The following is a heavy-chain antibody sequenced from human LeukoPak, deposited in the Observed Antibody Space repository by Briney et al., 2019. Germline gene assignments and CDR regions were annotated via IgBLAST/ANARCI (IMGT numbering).Heavy chain of an antibody. V-gene: IGHV3-74*01. Sequence: PGGSLRLSCAASGFTFSNYVMSWVRRAPGKGLVWVSRINTDGSSTGYADSVKGRFTISRDNAKNTLYLQMSSLRPEDTAVYYCARDTTYYSDSRGYYYYPFDYWGQGTLVTVSS. CDR3: ARDTTYYSDSRGYYYYPFDY. J-gene: IGHJ4*02. CDR2: INTDGSST. D-gene: IGHD3-22*01. CDR1: GFTFSNYV.